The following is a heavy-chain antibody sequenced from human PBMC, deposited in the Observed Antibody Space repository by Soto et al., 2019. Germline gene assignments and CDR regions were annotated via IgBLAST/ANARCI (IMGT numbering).Heavy chain of an antibody. CDR2: IIPIFGTA. CDR3: GSHHYDSGSRIGYYFFGMDV. CDR1: GGTFSSYA. Sequence: QVQLVQSGAEVKKPGSSVKVSCKASGGTFSSYAISWVRQAPGQGLEWMGGIIPIFGTANYAQKFQGRVTITADESTSPAYVELRSLRTDDAAVYYGGSHHYDSGSRIGYYFFGMDVWGQGTTVTVSS. D-gene: IGHD3-10*01. J-gene: IGHJ6*02. V-gene: IGHV1-69*01.